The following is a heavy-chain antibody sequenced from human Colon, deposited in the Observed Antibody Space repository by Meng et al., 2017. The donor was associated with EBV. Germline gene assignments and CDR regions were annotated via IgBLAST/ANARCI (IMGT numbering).Heavy chain of an antibody. V-gene: IGHV4-34*01. CDR3: ASSDCSGGTCYLDC. J-gene: IGHJ4*02. CDR1: GGSFSDSY. CDR2: INHVGST. Sequence: VQLQQWGAGLLKPSETLSLTGTVYGGSFSDSYWTWIRQPPGKGLEWIGEINHVGSTTYNPSLKSRVTISVDTSKNQFSLKLSSVTAADAAVYYCASSDCSGGTCYLDCWGQGTLVTVSS. D-gene: IGHD2-15*01.